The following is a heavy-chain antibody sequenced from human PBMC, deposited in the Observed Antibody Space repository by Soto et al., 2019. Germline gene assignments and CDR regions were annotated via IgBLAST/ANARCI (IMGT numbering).Heavy chain of an antibody. CDR2: ISGSGGST. CDR3: AKPSSIGWYAPPDDAFDI. Sequence: GGSLRLSCAASGFTFSSYAMSWVRQAPGKGLEWVSAISGSGGSTYYADSVKGRFTISRDNSKNTLYLQMNSLRAEDTAVYYCAKPSSIGWYAPPDDAFDIWGQGTMVT. V-gene: IGHV3-23*01. D-gene: IGHD6-19*01. J-gene: IGHJ3*02. CDR1: GFTFSSYA.